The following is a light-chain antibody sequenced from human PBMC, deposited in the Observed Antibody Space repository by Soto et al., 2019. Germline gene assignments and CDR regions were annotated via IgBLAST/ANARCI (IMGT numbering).Light chain of an antibody. J-gene: IGLJ7*01. CDR3: AAWDDSLSGAV. CDR1: SSNIGSNY. Sequence: QSVLTQPPSASGTPGQRVTISCSGRSSNIGSNYVYWYQQFPGTAPKLLIYRNNQRPSGVTDRFSGSKSGTSASLAISGLRSDDEADYYCAAWDDSLSGAVFGGGTQLTVL. V-gene: IGLV1-47*01. CDR2: RNN.